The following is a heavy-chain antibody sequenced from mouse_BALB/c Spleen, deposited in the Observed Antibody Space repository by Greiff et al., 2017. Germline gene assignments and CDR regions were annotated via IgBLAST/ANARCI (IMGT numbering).Heavy chain of an antibody. CDR1: GFTFSSFG. CDR2: ISSGSSTI. J-gene: IGHJ4*01. D-gene: IGHD2-4*01. Sequence: EVHLVESGGGLVQPGGSRKLSCAASGFTFSSFGMHWVRQAPEKGLEWVAYISSGSSTISYADTVKGRFTISRDNPKNTLFLQMTSLRSEDTAMYYCARRSYYDYEGYAMDYWGQGTSVTVSS. V-gene: IGHV5-17*02. CDR3: ARRSYYDYEGYAMDY.